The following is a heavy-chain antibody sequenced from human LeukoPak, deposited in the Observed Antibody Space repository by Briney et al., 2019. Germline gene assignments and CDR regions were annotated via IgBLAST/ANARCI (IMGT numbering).Heavy chain of an antibody. CDR3: ARNRYGSKGGIDY. J-gene: IGHJ4*02. CDR2: INHSGST. V-gene: IGHV4-34*01. Sequence: RPSETLSLTCAVYGGSFSGYYWSWIRQPPGKGLEWIGEINHSGSTNYNPSLKSRVTISVDTSKNQFSLKLSSVTAADTAVYYCARNRYGSKGGIDYWGQGALVTVSS. D-gene: IGHD6-13*01. CDR1: GGSFSGYY.